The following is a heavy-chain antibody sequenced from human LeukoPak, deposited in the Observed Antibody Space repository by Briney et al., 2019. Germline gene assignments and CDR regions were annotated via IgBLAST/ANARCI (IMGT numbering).Heavy chain of an antibody. J-gene: IGHJ3*02. Sequence: SETLSLTCTVSGGSISSYYWSWIRQPAGKGLEWIGRIYTSGGTNYNPSLKSRVTMSVDTSKNQFSLKLSSVTAADTAVYYCARARTGYSGGWYQDAFDIWGQGTMVTVSS. V-gene: IGHV4-4*07. CDR2: IYTSGGT. D-gene: IGHD6-19*01. CDR3: ARARTGYSGGWYQDAFDI. CDR1: GGSISSYY.